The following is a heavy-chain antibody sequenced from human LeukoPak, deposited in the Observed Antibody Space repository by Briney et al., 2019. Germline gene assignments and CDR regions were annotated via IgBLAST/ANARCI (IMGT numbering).Heavy chain of an antibody. J-gene: IGHJ6*02. CDR3: ARVGGTNYYYYGMDV. V-gene: IGHV3-23*01. CDR2: ISSTGGST. D-gene: IGHD1-1*01. Sequence: GGSLRLSCAASGFIFSNYAMNWVRQSPGKGLEWVSGISSTGGSTYHADSVKGRFTISRDNSKSTLYLQMNSLRAEDTAVYYCARVGGTNYYYYGMDVWGQGTTVTVSS. CDR1: GFIFSNYA.